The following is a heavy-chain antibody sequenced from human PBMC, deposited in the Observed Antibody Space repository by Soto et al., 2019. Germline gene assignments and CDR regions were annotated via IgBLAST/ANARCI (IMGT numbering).Heavy chain of an antibody. V-gene: IGHV3-30*18. CDR2: ISYDGSNK. Sequence: GESLKISCAASGFTFSSYGMHWVRQAPGKGLEWVAVISYDGSNKYYADSVKGRFTISRDNSKNTLYLQMNSLRAEDTAVYYCAKDKEDYDSSGYYYYYYGMDVWGQGTTVTVSS. CDR3: AKDKEDYDSSGYYYYYYGMDV. J-gene: IGHJ6*02. CDR1: GFTFSSYG. D-gene: IGHD3-22*01.